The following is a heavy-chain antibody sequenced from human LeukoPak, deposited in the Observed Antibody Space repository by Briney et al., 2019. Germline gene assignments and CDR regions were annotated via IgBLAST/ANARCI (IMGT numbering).Heavy chain of an antibody. D-gene: IGHD6-13*01. CDR3: ASLYSSSWYVYFQH. Sequence: TSETPSLTCAVSGGSISSGGYSWSWIRQPPGKGLEWIGYIYHSGSTYYNPSLKSRVTISVDRSKNQFSLKLSSVTAADTAVYYCASLYSSSWYVYFQHWGQGTLVTVSS. J-gene: IGHJ1*01. CDR1: GGSISSGGYS. CDR2: IYHSGST. V-gene: IGHV4-30-2*01.